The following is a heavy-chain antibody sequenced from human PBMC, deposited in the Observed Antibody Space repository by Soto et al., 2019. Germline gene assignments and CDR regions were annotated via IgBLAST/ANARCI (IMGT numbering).Heavy chain of an antibody. CDR2: IIPILGIA. CDR1: GGIFSSYT. Sequence: GASVKVSCKASGGIFSSYTISWVRQAPGQGLEWMGRIIPILGIANYAQKFQGRVTITADKSTSTAYMELSSLRSEDTAVYYCARDWEYRDYYYYGMDVWGQGTTVTVSS. J-gene: IGHJ6*02. D-gene: IGHD1-26*01. CDR3: ARDWEYRDYYYYGMDV. V-gene: IGHV1-69*04.